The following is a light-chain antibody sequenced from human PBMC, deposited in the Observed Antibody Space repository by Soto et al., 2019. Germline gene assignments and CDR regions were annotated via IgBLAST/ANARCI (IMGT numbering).Light chain of an antibody. V-gene: IGKV3-20*01. CDR3: QQYNSYTWT. CDR1: QSVSSSD. J-gene: IGKJ1*01. CDR2: AAS. Sequence: EIVLTQSPGTPSLSPGERATLSCRASQSVSSSDLAWLQQKPGQSPRLLIYAASRRAAGVPDRFSGSGSGTDFTLTISSLKNDDFATYYCQQYNSYTWTFGQGTKVDIK.